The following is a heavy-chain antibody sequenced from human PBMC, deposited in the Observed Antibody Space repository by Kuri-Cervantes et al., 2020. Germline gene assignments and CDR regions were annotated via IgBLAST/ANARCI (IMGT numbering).Heavy chain of an antibody. J-gene: IGHJ6*02. D-gene: IGHD2-2*01. CDR1: GGSFSGYY. CDR3: AREGQVVPAAQSPNYYYYGMGV. CDR2: INHSGST. Sequence: SQTLSLTCAVYGGSFSGYYWSWIRQPPGKGLEWIGEINHSGSTNYNPSLKSRVTISVDTSKNQFSLKLSSVTAADTAVYYCAREGQVVPAAQSPNYYYYGMGVWGQGTTVTVSS. V-gene: IGHV4-34*01.